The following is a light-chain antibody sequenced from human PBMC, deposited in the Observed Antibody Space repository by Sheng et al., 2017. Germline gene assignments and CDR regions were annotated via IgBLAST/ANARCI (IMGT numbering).Light chain of an antibody. CDR2: KAS. V-gene: IGKV1-5*03. CDR3: QQYNSYSIT. J-gene: IGKJ4*01. CDR1: ESISGS. Sequence: DIQMTQSPSTLSASVGDRVTITCRASESISGSLAWYQQKPVKAPNLLIYKASSLGSEVPSRFSGSGSGTEFTLTISSLQSDDFATYYCQQYNSYSITFGGGTKVEIK.